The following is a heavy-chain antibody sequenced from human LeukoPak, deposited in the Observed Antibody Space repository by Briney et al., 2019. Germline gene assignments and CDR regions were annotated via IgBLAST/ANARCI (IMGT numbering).Heavy chain of an antibody. V-gene: IGHV1-69*05. CDR2: IIPIFGTA. J-gene: IGHJ4*02. CDR1: GGTFSSYA. CDR3: ARTFNYGMKGRTCDF. D-gene: IGHD3-10*01. Sequence: GASVKVSCKASGGTFSSYAISWVRQAPGQGLEWMGGIIPIFGTANYAQKFQGRVTITTDESTSTAYMELSSLTSDDTAVYYCARTFNYGMKGRTCDFWGQGTLVTVSS.